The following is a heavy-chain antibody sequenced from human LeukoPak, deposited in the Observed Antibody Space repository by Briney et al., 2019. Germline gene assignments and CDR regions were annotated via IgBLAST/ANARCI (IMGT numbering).Heavy chain of an antibody. CDR1: GFTVSSNY. CDR2: IYSGGST. CDR3: ARGIKQQLVPFDY. D-gene: IGHD6-13*01. Sequence: GGSLRLSCAASGFTVSSNYMSWVHQAPGKGLEWVSVIYSGGSTYYADSVKGRFTISRDNSKNTLYLQMNSLRAEDTAVYYCARGIKQQLVPFDYWGQGTLVTVSS. J-gene: IGHJ4*02. V-gene: IGHV3-66*01.